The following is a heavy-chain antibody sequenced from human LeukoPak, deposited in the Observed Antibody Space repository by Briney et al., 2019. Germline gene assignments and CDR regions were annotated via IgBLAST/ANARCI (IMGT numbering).Heavy chain of an antibody. CDR1: GGSFSGYY. J-gene: IGHJ3*02. CDR2: INHSGST. CDR3: ARWNVEMATIIYDAFDI. Sequence: PSETLSLTCAVYGGSFSGYYWSWIRQPPGKGLEWIGEINHSGSTNYNPSLKSRVTISVDTSKNQFSLKLSSVTAADTAVYYCARWNVEMATIIYDAFDIWGQGTMVTVSS. D-gene: IGHD5-24*01. V-gene: IGHV4-34*01.